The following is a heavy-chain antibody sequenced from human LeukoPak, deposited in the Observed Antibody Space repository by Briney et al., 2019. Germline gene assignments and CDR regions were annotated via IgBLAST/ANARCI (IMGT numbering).Heavy chain of an antibody. CDR1: GASISSSSYY. V-gene: IGHV4-39*07. D-gene: IGHD3-10*01. CDR2: IYYSGST. Sequence: PSETLSLTCTVSGASISSSSYYWGWIRQPPGKGLEWIGSIYYSGSTYYKSSLKSRVTISVDTSKNQFSLKLSSVTAADTAVYYCARVLTMVRGVITAYYMDVWGKGTTVTVSS. J-gene: IGHJ6*03. CDR3: ARVLTMVRGVITAYYMDV.